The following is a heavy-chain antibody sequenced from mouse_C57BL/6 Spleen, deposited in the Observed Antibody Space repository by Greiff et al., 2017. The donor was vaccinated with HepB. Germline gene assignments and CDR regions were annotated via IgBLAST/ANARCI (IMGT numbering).Heavy chain of an antibody. Sequence: VKLMESGAELVRPGTSVKMSCKASGYTFTNYWIGWAKQRPGHGLEWIGDIYPGGGYTNYNEKFKGKATLTADKSSSTAYMQFSSLTSEDSAIYYCEIYDYDVGCAYWGQGTLVTVSA. CDR3: EIYDYDVGCAY. V-gene: IGHV1-63*01. J-gene: IGHJ3*01. CDR2: IYPGGGYT. CDR1: GYTFTNYW. D-gene: IGHD2-4*01.